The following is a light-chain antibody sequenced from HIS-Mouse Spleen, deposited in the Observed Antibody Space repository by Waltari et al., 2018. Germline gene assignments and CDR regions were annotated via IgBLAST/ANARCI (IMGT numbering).Light chain of an antibody. CDR3: SSYAGSNNLGV. V-gene: IGLV2-8*01. CDR1: ISDVGCYHY. CDR2: EVS. J-gene: IGLJ1*01. Sequence: QSALTQPPSASGSPGQSVTISRPGTISDVGCYHYVPWYPQHPGKAPKLMIYEVSKRPSGVPDRFSGSKSGNTASLTVSGLQAEDEADYYCSSYAGSNNLGVFGTGTKVTVL.